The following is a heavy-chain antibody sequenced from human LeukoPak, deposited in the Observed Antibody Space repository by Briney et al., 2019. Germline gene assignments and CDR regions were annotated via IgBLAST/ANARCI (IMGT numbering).Heavy chain of an antibody. D-gene: IGHD2-15*01. CDR1: GFTFSSYA. J-gene: IGHJ4*02. CDR2: ISYDGSNK. V-gene: IGHV3-30*04. CDR3: ARDVLCSGGSCYYFDY. Sequence: PGGSLRPSCAASGFTFSSYAMHWVRQAPGKGLEWVAVISYDGSNKYYADSVKGRFTISRDNSKNALYLQMNSLRAEDTAVYYCARDVLCSGGSCYYFDYWGQGTLVTVSS.